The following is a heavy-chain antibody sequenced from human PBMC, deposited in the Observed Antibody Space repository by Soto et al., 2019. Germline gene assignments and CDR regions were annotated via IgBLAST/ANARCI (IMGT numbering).Heavy chain of an antibody. CDR3: AWGRVTIASTFEF. V-gene: IGHV4-61*01. J-gene: IGHJ4*02. CDR2: IYFSGST. D-gene: IGHD2-15*01. Sequence: SETLSLTCNVSGASVSSGSHYWSWIRQPPGKGLEWIGHIYFSGSTKYNPSLKSRVTISVDMSKNQFSLRVISVTAADTAVYYCAWGRVTIASTFEFWGEGSLVTVSS. CDR1: GASVSSGSHY.